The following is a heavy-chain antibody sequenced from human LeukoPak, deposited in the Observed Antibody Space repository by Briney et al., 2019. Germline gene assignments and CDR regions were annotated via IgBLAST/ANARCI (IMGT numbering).Heavy chain of an antibody. V-gene: IGHV3-9*01. D-gene: IGHD5-12*01. CDR1: GFTFSSYA. Sequence: GGSLRLSCAASGFTFSSYAMSWVRQAPGKGLEWVSGISWNSGSIGYADSVKGRFTISRDNAKNSLYLQMNSLRAEDTALYYCAKATRGYSGYDPFDYWGQGTLVTVSS. J-gene: IGHJ4*02. CDR2: ISWNSGSI. CDR3: AKATRGYSGYDPFDY.